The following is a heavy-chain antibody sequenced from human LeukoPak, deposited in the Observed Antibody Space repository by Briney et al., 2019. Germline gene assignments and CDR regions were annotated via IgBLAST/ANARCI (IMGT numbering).Heavy chain of an antibody. Sequence: PGGSLRLSCAASGFTFDDYAMHWVRQAPGKGLEWVSGISWNSGSIGYADSVKGRFTISRDNAKNSLYLQMNSLRAEDTAVYYCARDSGGYGYVTHFDYWGQGTLVTVSS. CDR3: ARDSGGYGYVTHFDY. D-gene: IGHD3-16*01. CDR1: GFTFDDYA. CDR2: ISWNSGSI. V-gene: IGHV3-9*01. J-gene: IGHJ4*02.